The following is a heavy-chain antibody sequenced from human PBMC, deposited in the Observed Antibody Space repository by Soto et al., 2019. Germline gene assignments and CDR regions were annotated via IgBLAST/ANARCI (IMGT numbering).Heavy chain of an antibody. CDR1: GYTFVDYA. D-gene: IGHD6-19*01. J-gene: IGHJ5*02. V-gene: IGHV1-3*01. CDR2: INPATGNI. CDR3: TREGALAENWFDP. Sequence: QVQLVQSGAEVKRPGASVKVSCKASGYTFVDYALHWVRQAPGQRLEWVGWINPATGNIKYSGKLQDRVTITRDTSANTTYMELSSLRSEDTAVYFCTREGALAENWFDPWGQGTLVTVSS.